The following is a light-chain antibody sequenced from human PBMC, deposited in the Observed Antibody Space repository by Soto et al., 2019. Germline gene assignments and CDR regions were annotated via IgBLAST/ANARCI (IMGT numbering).Light chain of an antibody. V-gene: IGKV3-15*01. CDR2: DAS. CDR1: QSISRS. CDR3: HQYNSWPPGT. Sequence: EIVLTRAPCTLSLAPGERAALSCRASQSISRSLAWYQQKPGQAPRLLISDASTRATGIPARFSGSGSGTEFTLTISSLQSEDFALYYCHQYNSWPPGTFGQGTKVDI. J-gene: IGKJ2*01.